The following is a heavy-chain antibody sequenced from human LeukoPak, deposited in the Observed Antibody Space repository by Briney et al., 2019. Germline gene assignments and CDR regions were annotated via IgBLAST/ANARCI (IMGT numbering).Heavy chain of an antibody. CDR3: ARDVYYDFWSGPPYYYYYGMDV. CDR2: IYYSGST. Sequence: SETLSLTCTVSGGSISSYYWSWIRQPPGKGLEWIGYIYYSGSTYYNPSLKSRVTISVDTSKNQFSLKLSSVTAADTAVYYCARDVYYDFWSGPPYYYYYGMDVWGQGTTVTVSS. D-gene: IGHD3-3*01. J-gene: IGHJ6*02. V-gene: IGHV4-59*06. CDR1: GGSISSYY.